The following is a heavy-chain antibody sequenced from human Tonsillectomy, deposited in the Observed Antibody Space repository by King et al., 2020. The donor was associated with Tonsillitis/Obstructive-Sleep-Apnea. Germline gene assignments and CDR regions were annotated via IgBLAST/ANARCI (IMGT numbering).Heavy chain of an antibody. Sequence: QLVQSGGGLVQPGRSLRLSCAASGFIFDDYAMHWVRQAPGKGLEWVSGIKWNSNGIAYAASVKGRFTISRDNAKNSLYLQMNSLRAEDQALYYFSKDGGFGDLLYYFAYWGQGTLVTVSS. CDR3: SKDGGFGDLLYYFAY. V-gene: IGHV3-9*01. J-gene: IGHJ4*02. D-gene: IGHD3-10*01. CDR1: GFIFDDYA. CDR2: IKWNSNGI.